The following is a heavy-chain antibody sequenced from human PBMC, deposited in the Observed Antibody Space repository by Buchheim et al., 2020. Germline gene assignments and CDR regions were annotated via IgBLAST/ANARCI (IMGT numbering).Heavy chain of an antibody. Sequence: EVQVVESGGGLVQTGGSLRVSCAGSGFTFSSYWMGWVRQAPGRGLEWVATIKEDGSEKCYVDSVKGRFTISRDNAKNSLYLQMNSLRAEDTAVYYCARLDRTVAGVIDYWGQGTL. CDR2: IKEDGSEK. V-gene: IGHV3-7*01. D-gene: IGHD3-16*01. CDR3: ARLDRTVAGVIDY. CDR1: GFTFSSYW. J-gene: IGHJ4*02.